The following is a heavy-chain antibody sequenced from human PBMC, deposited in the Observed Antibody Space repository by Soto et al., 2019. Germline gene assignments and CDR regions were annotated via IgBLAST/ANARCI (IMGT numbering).Heavy chain of an antibody. J-gene: IGHJ4*02. D-gene: IGHD1-26*01. V-gene: IGHV3-30*18. CDR2: ISYDGSNK. CDR3: AKEMSRIVGATYIDY. CDR1: GFTFSSYG. Sequence: QVQLVESGGGVVQPGRSLRLSCAASGFTFSSYGMHWVRQAPGKGLEWVAVISYDGSNKYYADSVKGRFTISRDNSKNTLYLQMNSLRAEDTAVYYCAKEMSRIVGATYIDYWAREPWSPSPQ.